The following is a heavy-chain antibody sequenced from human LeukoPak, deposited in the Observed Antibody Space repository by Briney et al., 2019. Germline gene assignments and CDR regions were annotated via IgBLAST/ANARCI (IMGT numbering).Heavy chain of an antibody. J-gene: IGHJ4*02. D-gene: IGHD1-26*01. V-gene: IGHV3-21*01. CDR1: GFTFSSYS. CDR3: ARDRYRGVGAEIDY. Sequence: GGSLRLSCAASGFTFSSYSMNWVRQAPGKGLEWVSSISSSSSYIYYADSVKGRFTISRDNAKNSLYLQMNSLRAEDTAVYYCARDRYRGVGAEIDYWGQGTLVTVSS. CDR2: ISSSSSYI.